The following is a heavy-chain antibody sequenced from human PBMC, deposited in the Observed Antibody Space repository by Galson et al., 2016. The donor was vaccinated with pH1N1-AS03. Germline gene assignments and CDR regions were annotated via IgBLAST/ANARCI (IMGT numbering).Heavy chain of an antibody. D-gene: IGHD5-24*01. CDR1: GLSVAKNY. CDR3: ARVDSSTACDGWVPFDY. V-gene: IGHV3-53*01. Sequence: SLRLSCAVSGLSVAKNYMSWVRQAPGKGLEWVSSIYTGGDTFYTDSVRGRFTISRDDSKNTPYLQMNSLRAADTAMYYCARVDSSTACDGWVPFDYWGQGTLVTGSS. J-gene: IGHJ4*02. CDR2: IYTGGDT.